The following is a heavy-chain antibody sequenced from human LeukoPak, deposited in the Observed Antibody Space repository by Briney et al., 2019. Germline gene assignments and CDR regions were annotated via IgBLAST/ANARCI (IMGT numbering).Heavy chain of an antibody. CDR3: ARDRSRSVVVTAILGY. D-gene: IGHD2-21*02. J-gene: IGHJ4*02. Sequence: ASVKVSCKASGYTFTGYYMHWVRQAPGQGLQWMGWINPNSGGTNYAQKFQGRVTMTRDTSISTAYMELSRLRSDDTAVYYCARDRSRSVVVTAILGYWGQGTLVTVSS. CDR1: GYTFTGYY. V-gene: IGHV1-2*02. CDR2: INPNSGGT.